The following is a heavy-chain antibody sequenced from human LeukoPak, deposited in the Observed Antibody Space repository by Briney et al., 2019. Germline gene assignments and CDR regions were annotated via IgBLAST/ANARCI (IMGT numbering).Heavy chain of an antibody. CDR1: GGTFSNYA. D-gene: IGHD3-3*01. Sequence: ASVKVSCKASGGTFSNYAISWVRQAPGQGLEWMGGIIPIFGTANYAQKFQGRVTITADESTSTAYMELSSLRSEDTAVYYCARGGITIFGVVINAFDIWGQGTMVTVSS. J-gene: IGHJ3*02. V-gene: IGHV1-69*13. CDR2: IIPIFGTA. CDR3: ARGGITIFGVVINAFDI.